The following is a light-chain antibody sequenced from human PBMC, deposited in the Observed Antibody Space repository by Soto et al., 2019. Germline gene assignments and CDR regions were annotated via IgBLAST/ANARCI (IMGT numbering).Light chain of an antibody. CDR2: KAS. CDR3: QQYQSLT. V-gene: IGKV1-5*03. J-gene: IGKJ4*01. Sequence: DIQMTQSPSTLSGSVGDRVAITCRASQTISSWLAWYQQKPGKAPKLLIYKASTLKSGIPDRFSGSGSGTDFTLTITRLEPEDFAVYYCQQYQSLTFGGGTKVDIK. CDR1: QTISSW.